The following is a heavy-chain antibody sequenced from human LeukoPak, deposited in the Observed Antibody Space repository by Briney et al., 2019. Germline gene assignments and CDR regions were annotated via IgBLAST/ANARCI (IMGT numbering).Heavy chain of an antibody. D-gene: IGHD6-19*01. CDR1: GFTFSSYE. Sequence: PGGSLRLSCAGSGFTFSSYEMNWVRQAPGKGLEWVSKISSSGSAIYYADSVKGRFTISRDNAKSTLYLQMNSLRAEDTAVYYCAKGGSLGYWSQGTLVTVST. CDR2: ISSSGSAI. CDR3: AKGGSLGY. V-gene: IGHV3-48*03. J-gene: IGHJ4*02.